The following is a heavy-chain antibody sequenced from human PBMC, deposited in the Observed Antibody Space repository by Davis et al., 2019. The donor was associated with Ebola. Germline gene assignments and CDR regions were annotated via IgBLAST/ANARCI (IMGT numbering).Heavy chain of an antibody. CDR1: GGSISSGGYS. J-gene: IGHJ5*02. Sequence: LRLSCAPPGGSISSGGYSWSWIRQPPGKGLEWIGYIYHSGSTYYNPSLKSRVTISVDRSKNQFSLKLSSVTAADTAVYYCARSKPFGSSFWFDPWGQGTLVTVSS. CDR2: IYHSGST. V-gene: IGHV4-30-2*01. CDR3: ARSKPFGSSFWFDP. D-gene: IGHD6-13*01.